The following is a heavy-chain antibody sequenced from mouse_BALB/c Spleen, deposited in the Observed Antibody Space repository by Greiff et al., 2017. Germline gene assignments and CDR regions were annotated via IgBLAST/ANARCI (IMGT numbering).Heavy chain of an antibody. CDR1: GFNIKDSY. Sequence: EVQLQQSGAELVKPGASVKLSCTASGFNIKDSYMHWVKQRPEQGLEWIGRIGPANGNTKYDPKFQGKVTITADTSSNTPYLQLSSLTSEDTAVYYCADDYGSSDDAMDYWGQGTSGTASA. D-gene: IGHD1-1*01. V-gene: IGHV14-3*02. CDR3: ADDYGSSDDAMDY. CDR2: IGPANGNT. J-gene: IGHJ4*01.